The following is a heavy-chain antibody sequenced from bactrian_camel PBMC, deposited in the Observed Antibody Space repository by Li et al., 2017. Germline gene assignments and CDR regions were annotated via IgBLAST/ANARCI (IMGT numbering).Heavy chain of an antibody. D-gene: IGHD5*01. CDR1: KNSGEYC. J-gene: IGHJ4*01. CDR2: IWTGDDVA. Sequence: QLVESGGGSVQAGGSLRLACTYSKNSGEYCMGWFRQAPGKEREGIARIWTGDDVANYADSVKGRFATSRDNAKNILYLQMNNLKPEDTAMYYCAADFGSYCALKNLRDSYYYKGQGTQVTVS. V-gene: IGHV3S66*01. CDR3: AADFGSYCALKNLRDSYYY.